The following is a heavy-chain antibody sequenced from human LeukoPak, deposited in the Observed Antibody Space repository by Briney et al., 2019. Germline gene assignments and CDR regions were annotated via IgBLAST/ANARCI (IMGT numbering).Heavy chain of an antibody. D-gene: IGHD3-3*01. J-gene: IGHJ4*02. Sequence: GGSLRLSCAASGFTFSSYAMTWVRQAPGKGLEWVSVILTGGDTFYADSVKGRFTISRDNSKNTLYLLMDNLRAGDAAVYYCARGLVSGYFLYWGQGTLVTVSP. V-gene: IGHV3-23*01. CDR1: GFTFSSYA. CDR3: ARGLVSGYFLY. CDR2: VILTGGDT.